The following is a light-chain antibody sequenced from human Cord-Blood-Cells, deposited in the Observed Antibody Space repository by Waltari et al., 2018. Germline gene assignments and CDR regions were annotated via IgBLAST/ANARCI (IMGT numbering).Light chain of an antibody. J-gene: IGLJ3*02. CDR2: DVS. CDR3: SSYTSSSTWV. CDR1: SSDVGGYNY. V-gene: IGLV2-14*01. Sequence: QSALTQPASVPGSPGQSITISCPGTSSDVGGYNYVSCYQQHPGKAPKLMIYDVSKRPSGVSNRFSGSKSGNTASLTISGLQAEDEADYYCSSYTSSSTWVFGGGTKLTVL.